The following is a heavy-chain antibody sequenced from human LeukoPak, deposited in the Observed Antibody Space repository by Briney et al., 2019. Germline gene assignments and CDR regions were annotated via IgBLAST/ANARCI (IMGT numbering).Heavy chain of an antibody. V-gene: IGHV1-8*01. CDR2: MNPNSGNT. Sequence: GASVKVSCKASGYTFTSYDINWVRQATGQGLEWMGWMNPNSGNTGYAQKFQGRVTMTRNTSISTAYMELGSLRSEDTAVYYCARGRRYCSSTSCYRFYFDYWGQGTLVTVSS. CDR1: GYTFTSYD. D-gene: IGHD2-2*02. J-gene: IGHJ4*02. CDR3: ARGRRYCSSTSCYRFYFDY.